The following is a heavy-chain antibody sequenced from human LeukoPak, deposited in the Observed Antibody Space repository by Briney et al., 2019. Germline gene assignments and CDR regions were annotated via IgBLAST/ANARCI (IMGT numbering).Heavy chain of an antibody. D-gene: IGHD3-3*01. CDR2: IYYSGST. CDR3: ARQDFSSGYYFDP. V-gene: IGHV4-39*01. CDR1: GGSISSSSYY. Sequence: SETLSLTCTVSGGSISSSSYYWGWIRQPPGKGLEWIGSIYYSGSTYYNPSLKSRVTISVDTSKNQFSLKLSSVTAADTAVYYCARQDFSSGYYFDPWGQGTLVTVSS. J-gene: IGHJ5*02.